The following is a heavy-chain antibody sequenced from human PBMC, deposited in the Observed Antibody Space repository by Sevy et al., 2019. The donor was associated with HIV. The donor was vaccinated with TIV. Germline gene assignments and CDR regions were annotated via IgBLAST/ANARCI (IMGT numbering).Heavy chain of an antibody. V-gene: IGHV1-69*13. D-gene: IGHD2-2*01. J-gene: IGHJ6*02. CDR2: IIPIFGTA. CDR1: GGTFSSYA. Sequence: ASVKVSCKASGGTFSSYAISWVRQAPGQGLEWMGGIIPIFGTANYAQMFQGRVTITADESTSTAYMELSSLRSEDTAVYYCAREMAGVVVPAAMYYYYGMDVWGQGTTVTVSS. CDR3: AREMAGVVVPAAMYYYYGMDV.